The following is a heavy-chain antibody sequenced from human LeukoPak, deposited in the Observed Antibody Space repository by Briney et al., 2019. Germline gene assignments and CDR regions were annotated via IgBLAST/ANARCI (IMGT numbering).Heavy chain of an antibody. V-gene: IGHV3-23*01. CDR1: GFTFNNYA. CDR2: VSGDGRTT. Sequence: PAGGSLRLSCAASGFTFNNYAMSWVRQVPGKGLEWVSAVSGDGRTTHYVDSVKGRFTISRDNSRNTLYLQMSSLRAEDTAIYYCAKDSVVRNTGSYYFASWGQGTLVTVSS. J-gene: IGHJ4*02. CDR3: AKDSVVRNTGSYYFAS. D-gene: IGHD1-26*01.